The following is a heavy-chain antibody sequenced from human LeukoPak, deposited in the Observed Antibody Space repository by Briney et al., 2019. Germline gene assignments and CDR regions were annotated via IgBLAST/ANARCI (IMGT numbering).Heavy chain of an antibody. J-gene: IGHJ4*02. Sequence: ASVKVSCKASGYTFTGYYMHWVRQAPGQGLEWMGWINPNSGGTNYAQKFQGRDTMSRDTSISTDYMELSRLRSDDTAVYYCARGGNRRYCSSTSCYFVWGQGTMVTDSS. D-gene: IGHD2-2*01. CDR3: ARGGNRRYCSSTSCYFV. CDR2: INPNSGGT. V-gene: IGHV1-2*02. CDR1: GYTFTGYY.